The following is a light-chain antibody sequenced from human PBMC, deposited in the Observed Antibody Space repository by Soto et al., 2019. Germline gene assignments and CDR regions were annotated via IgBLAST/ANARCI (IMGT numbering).Light chain of an antibody. Sequence: IVLTHSPATLSSFPVYRVTLSFRASQYINTRLAWYQHRPGQAPRLLIYDASNRATGIPARFSGSGSGTDFTLTISSLEPEDFAVYYCQQRSNWPITFGQGTRLEIK. J-gene: IGKJ5*01. CDR1: QYINTR. V-gene: IGKV3-11*01. CDR2: DAS. CDR3: QQRSNWPIT.